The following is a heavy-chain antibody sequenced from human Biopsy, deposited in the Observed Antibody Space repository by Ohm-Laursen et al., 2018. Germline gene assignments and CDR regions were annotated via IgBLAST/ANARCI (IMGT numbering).Heavy chain of an antibody. J-gene: IGHJ4*02. V-gene: IGHV1-69*04. Sequence: ASVKVSCKAPGGPSSNYAFSWVRQAPGQGLEWVGRIVPILGHLNYAQRFQGRVSITADKSTTYVYMELSRLTSGDTAVYYCAADADGYYTEFDYWGPGTLVTVSS. CDR3: AADADGYYTEFDY. CDR2: IVPILGHL. D-gene: IGHD3-3*01. CDR1: GGPSSNYA.